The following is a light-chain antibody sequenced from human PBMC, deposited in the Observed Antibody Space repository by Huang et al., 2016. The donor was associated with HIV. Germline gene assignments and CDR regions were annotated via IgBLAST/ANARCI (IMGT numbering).Light chain of an antibody. J-gene: IGKJ1*01. CDR3: QQYGNSPWT. CDR2: GVS. CDR1: QSVSSNY. Sequence: EIVLTQSPGTLSLSPGERATLPCRASQSVSSNYLAWYHQKPGQAPRLLIYGVSNRATGIPDRCSGSGSGTDVTLTISRLEPEDFAIYYCQQYGNSPWTFGQGTKVEI. V-gene: IGKV3-20*01.